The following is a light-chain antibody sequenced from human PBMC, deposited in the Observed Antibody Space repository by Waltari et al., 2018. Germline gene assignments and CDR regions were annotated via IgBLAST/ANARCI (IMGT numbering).Light chain of an antibody. CDR2: GAS. Sequence: EIVLTPSPGTMALSPGDRATLSCRASQSVDSNYLAWHQQKPAQAPRLLIYGASNRPTGIPDRFSGSGSGTDFTLTIDSLEPEDFAVYYCQQYGTAPWTFGQGTKVEIK. CDR3: QQYGTAPWT. J-gene: IGKJ1*01. V-gene: IGKV3-20*01. CDR1: QSVDSNY.